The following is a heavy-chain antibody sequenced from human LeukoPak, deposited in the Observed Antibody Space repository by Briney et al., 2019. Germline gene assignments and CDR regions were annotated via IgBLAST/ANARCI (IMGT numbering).Heavy chain of an antibody. Sequence: GGSPRLSCAPPGFTFSSYSMNWVRQAPGKGLQWVSYISSSSSTICGADSVKGRFTISRDNAKNSLYLQMNSLRDEDTAVYYCARSGWGLVTAFDYWGQGTLVTVSS. CDR3: ARSGWGLVTAFDY. D-gene: IGHD2-21*02. V-gene: IGHV3-48*02. CDR1: GFTFSSYS. J-gene: IGHJ4*02. CDR2: ISSSSSTI.